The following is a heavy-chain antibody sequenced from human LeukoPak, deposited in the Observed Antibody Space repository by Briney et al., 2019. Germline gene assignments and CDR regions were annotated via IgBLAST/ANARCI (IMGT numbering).Heavy chain of an antibody. Sequence: SETLSLTCTVSGGSINNYYWSWIRQPPGQGLEWIGRIYTSGSTNYNPSLKSRVTISVDTSKNQFSLKLSSVTAADTAVYYCARGGYLPEVWFDPWGQGTLVTVSS. CDR3: ARGGYLPEVWFDP. CDR1: GGSINNYY. V-gene: IGHV4-4*08. D-gene: IGHD5-18*01. J-gene: IGHJ5*02. CDR2: IYTSGST.